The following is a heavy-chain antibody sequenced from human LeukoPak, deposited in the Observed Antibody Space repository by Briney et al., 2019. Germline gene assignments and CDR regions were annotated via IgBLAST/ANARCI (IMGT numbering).Heavy chain of an antibody. Sequence: SETLSLTCAVYGGSFSDYYWSWIRQPPGKGLEWIGEANHSGSTNYNPSLKSRVTISVDTSKNQFSLRLSSVTAADTAVYYCARGGAGVVVPAAPLSPSIMDVWGQGTTVTVSS. D-gene: IGHD2-2*01. V-gene: IGHV4-34*01. CDR2: ANHSGST. CDR1: GGSFSDYY. J-gene: IGHJ6*02. CDR3: ARGGAGVVVPAAPLSPSIMDV.